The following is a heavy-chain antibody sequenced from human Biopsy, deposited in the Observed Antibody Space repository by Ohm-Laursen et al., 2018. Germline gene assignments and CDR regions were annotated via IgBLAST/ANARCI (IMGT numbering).Heavy chain of an antibody. V-gene: IGHV3-30*18. J-gene: IGHJ6*02. D-gene: IGHD2-15*01. CDR2: ISSDGSNK. CDR3: AKDGVAVGAGGDPYYYGMDV. Sequence: SLRLSCTASGFIFSYCGMHWVRQAPGKGLAWVAVISSDGSNKYYADSVKGRFTISRDNSKDTLYLQLNSLRAEDTAVYYCAKDGVAVGAGGDPYYYGMDVWGQGTTVTVSS. CDR1: GFIFSYCG.